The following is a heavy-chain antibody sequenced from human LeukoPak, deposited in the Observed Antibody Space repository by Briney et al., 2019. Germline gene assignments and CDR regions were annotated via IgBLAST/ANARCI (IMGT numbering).Heavy chain of an antibody. CDR1: GVTLSSFA. Sequence: GGSLRLSCAASGVTLSSFAMSWARQAPGKGLEWVSGISSSGSGDNTYYADSVKGRFTISRDNSKNTLYLQMNSLRAEDTAVYYCAKAYYSDTFDYWGQGTLVTVSS. J-gene: IGHJ4*02. D-gene: IGHD3-10*01. CDR2: ISSSGSGDNT. V-gene: IGHV3-23*01. CDR3: AKAYYSDTFDY.